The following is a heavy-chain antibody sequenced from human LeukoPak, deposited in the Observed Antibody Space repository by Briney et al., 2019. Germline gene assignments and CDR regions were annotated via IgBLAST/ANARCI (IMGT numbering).Heavy chain of an antibody. CDR2: IYYSGST. V-gene: IGHV4-59*08. CDR3: ARLCCKSTNPVDY. Sequence: PSETLSLTCTVSGASITSYYWSWIRQPPGKGLEWIGYIYYSGSTNYNPSLKSRVTISVDTSKNQFSLKLSSVTAADTAVYCCARLCCKSTNPVDYWGEGTLVTVSS. J-gene: IGHJ4*02. D-gene: IGHD2/OR15-2a*01. CDR1: GASITSYY.